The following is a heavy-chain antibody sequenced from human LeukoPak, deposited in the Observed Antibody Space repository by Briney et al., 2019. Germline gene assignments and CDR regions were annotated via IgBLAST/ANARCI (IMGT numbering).Heavy chain of an antibody. CDR2: ISSSSSYI. D-gene: IGHD2-2*01. CDR3: ARAVYQLPDDAFDI. V-gene: IGHV3-21*01. CDR1: GFTFSSYA. J-gene: IGHJ3*02. Sequence: GGSLRLSCAASGFTFSSYAMSWVRQAPGKGLEWVSSISSSSSYIYYADSVKGRFTISRDNAKNSLYLQMNSLRAEDTAVYYCARAVYQLPDDAFDIWGQGTMVTVSS.